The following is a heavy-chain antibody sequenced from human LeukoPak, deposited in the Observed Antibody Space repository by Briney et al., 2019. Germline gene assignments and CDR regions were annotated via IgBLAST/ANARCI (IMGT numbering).Heavy chain of an antibody. CDR1: GFTFSSYG. CDR2: ISYDGSNK. D-gene: IGHD3-22*01. Sequence: GGSLRLSCAASGFTFSSYGMHWVRQAPGKGLEWVAVISYDGSNKYYAGSVKGRFTISRDNSKNTLYLQMNSLRAEDTAVYYCAKSAYDSSGYYPDYWGQGTLVTVSS. J-gene: IGHJ4*02. V-gene: IGHV3-30*18. CDR3: AKSAYDSSGYYPDY.